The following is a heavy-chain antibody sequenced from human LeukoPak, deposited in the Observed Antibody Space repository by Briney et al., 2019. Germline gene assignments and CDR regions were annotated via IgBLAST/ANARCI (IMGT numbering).Heavy chain of an antibody. J-gene: IGHJ4*02. CDR3: ARADYYDSSGYYYGDY. D-gene: IGHD3-22*01. CDR1: GFTFSRYV. V-gene: IGHV3-33*01. Sequence: PGRSLRLSCAASGFTFSRYVMHWVRQAPGKGLQWVALIWYDGSNEYYTDSVKGRFTISRDNSKNTRYLQMNSLRAEDTAVYYCARADYYDSSGYYYGDYWGQGTLVTVSS. CDR2: IWYDGSNE.